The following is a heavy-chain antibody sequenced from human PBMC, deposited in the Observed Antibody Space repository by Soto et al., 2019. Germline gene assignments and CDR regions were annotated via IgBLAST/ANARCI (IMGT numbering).Heavy chain of an antibody. Sequence: SQTLSLTCAISGDSVSSNSAAWNWIRQSPSRGLEWLGRTYYRSKWYNDYAVSVKSRITINPDTSKNQFSLQLNSVTPEDTAVYYCASSGSADSSSWYSYGAFDIWGQGTMVTVSS. D-gene: IGHD6-13*01. CDR2: TYYRSKWYN. CDR3: ASSGSADSSSWYSYGAFDI. CDR1: GDSVSSNSAA. J-gene: IGHJ3*02. V-gene: IGHV6-1*01.